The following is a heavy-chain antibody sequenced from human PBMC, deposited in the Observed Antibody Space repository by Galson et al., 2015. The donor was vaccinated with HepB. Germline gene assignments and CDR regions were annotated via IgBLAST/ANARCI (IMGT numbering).Heavy chain of an antibody. CDR1: GYTFTSYH. CDR2: INPSGGST. D-gene: IGHD3-10*01. J-gene: IGHJ5*02. CDR3: ARGYGSGSYYNVDWFDP. V-gene: IGHV1-46*01. Sequence: SVKVSCKASGYTFTSYHMHWVRQAPGQGLEWMGIINPSGGSTSYAQKFQGRVTMTRDTSTSTVYMELSSLRSEDTAVYYCARGYGSGSYYNVDWFDPWGQGTLVTVSS.